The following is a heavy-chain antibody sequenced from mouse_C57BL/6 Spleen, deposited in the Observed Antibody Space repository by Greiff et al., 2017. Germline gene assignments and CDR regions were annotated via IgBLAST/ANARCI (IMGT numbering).Heavy chain of an antibody. Sequence: QVQLQQSGAELVRPGTSVKVSCKASGYAFTNYLIEWVKQRPGQGLEWIGVINPGSGGTNYNEKFKGKETLTADKSSSTAYMQLSRLTSEDSAVYFCARRTHYYGLAMDYWGQGTSVTVSS. CDR2: INPGSGGT. V-gene: IGHV1-54*01. D-gene: IGHD1-1*01. J-gene: IGHJ4*01. CDR3: ARRTHYYGLAMDY. CDR1: GYAFTNYL.